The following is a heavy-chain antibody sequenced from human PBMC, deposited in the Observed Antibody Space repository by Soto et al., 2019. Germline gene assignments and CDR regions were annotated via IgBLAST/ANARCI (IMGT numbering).Heavy chain of an antibody. J-gene: IGHJ2*01. CDR1: GFTFSSYA. CDR2: IGGSGGST. D-gene: IGHD4-4*01. V-gene: IGHV3-23*01. Sequence: PGGSLRLSCTASGFTFSSYAMYWVRQAPGKGLEWVSVIGGSGGSTYYADSVKGRFTISRDNSKSTLYLQMNSLGAEDTAVYYCAKDESRRNRRYFDLWGRGTLVTVSS. CDR3: AKDESRRNRRYFDL.